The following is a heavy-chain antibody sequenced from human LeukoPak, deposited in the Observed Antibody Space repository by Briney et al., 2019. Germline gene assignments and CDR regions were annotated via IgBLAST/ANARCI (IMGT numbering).Heavy chain of an antibody. CDR3: ATRPTPPYYYYYMDV. V-gene: IGHV4-61*08. Sequence: SETLSLTCTVSGGSISSGGYYWSWIRQPPGKGLEWIGEINHSGSTNYNPSLKSRVTISIDTSKNQFSLKLSSVTSADTAVYFCATRPTPPYYYYYMDVWGKGTTVTVSS. CDR2: INHSGST. CDR1: GGSISSGGYY. J-gene: IGHJ6*03. D-gene: IGHD4-23*01.